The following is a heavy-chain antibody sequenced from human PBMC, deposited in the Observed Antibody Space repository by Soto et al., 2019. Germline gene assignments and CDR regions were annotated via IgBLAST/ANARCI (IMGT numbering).Heavy chain of an antibody. CDR1: GYSISSGYY. Sequence: SETLSLTCAVSGYSISSGYYWGWIRQPPGKGLEWIGSIYHSGSTYYNPSLKSRVTISVDTSKNQFSLKLSSVTAADTAVYYCARYYYDSTGIAYSDSWGQGTMVTVSS. CDR3: ARYYYDSTGIAYSDS. J-gene: IGHJ4*02. D-gene: IGHD3-22*01. CDR2: IYHSGST. V-gene: IGHV4-38-2*01.